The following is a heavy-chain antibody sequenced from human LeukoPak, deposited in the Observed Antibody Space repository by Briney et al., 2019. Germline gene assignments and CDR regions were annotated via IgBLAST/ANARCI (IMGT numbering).Heavy chain of an antibody. D-gene: IGHD6-19*01. CDR3: AKRYGSSGFNWFDP. CDR1: GFTFSSYG. V-gene: IGHV3-23*01. CDR2: ISAGGSNT. Sequence: GGSLRLSCAASGFTFSSYGMSWGRQAPGKGLEWVSGISAGGSNTYYADSVMGRFTISRDNSKNTLYLQMNSLRAEDTALYYCAKRYGSSGFNWFDPWGQGTLVTVSS. J-gene: IGHJ5*02.